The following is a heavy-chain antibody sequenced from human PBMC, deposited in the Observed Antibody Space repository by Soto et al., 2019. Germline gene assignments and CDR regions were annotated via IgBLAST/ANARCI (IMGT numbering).Heavy chain of an antibody. V-gene: IGHV2-5*02. CDR1: GFSLTTSGVG. D-gene: IGHD5-18*01. CDR2: IYWDDDK. J-gene: IGHJ4*02. Sequence: QITLKESGPTRVKPTQTLALTCTFSGFSLTTSGVGVGWIRKTPGKALEWLAVIYWDDDKRYNPSLKNRLTITKDTSKNQAVLIMADMDPVDTATYFCAHRGYMYGNWDHGYFDYWGQGTLVTVSS. CDR3: AHRGYMYGNWDHGYFDY.